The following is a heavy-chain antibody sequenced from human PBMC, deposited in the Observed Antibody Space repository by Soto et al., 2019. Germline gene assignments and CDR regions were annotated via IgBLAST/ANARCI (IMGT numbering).Heavy chain of an antibody. V-gene: IGHV3-9*01. CDR1: GFTFDDYA. CDR3: AKDGPRSSGWYSYYMDV. CDR2: ISWNSGSV. D-gene: IGHD6-19*01. J-gene: IGHJ6*03. Sequence: GGSLRLSCAASGFTFDDYAMHWVRQAPGKGLEWVSGISWNSGSVGYADSVKGRFTISRDNAKNSLYLQMNSLRAEDTALYYCAKDGPRSSGWYSYYMDVRGNWTTVTSP.